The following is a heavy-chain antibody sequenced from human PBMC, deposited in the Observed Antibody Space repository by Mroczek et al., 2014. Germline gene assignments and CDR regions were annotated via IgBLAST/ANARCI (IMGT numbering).Heavy chain of an antibody. J-gene: IGHJ4*02. CDR3: ARAIGKVATTSSDY. D-gene: IGHD5-12*01. Sequence: QVQLVESGGGVVQPGRSLRLSCAASGFTFSSYGMHWVRQAPGKGLEWVAVISYDGSNKYYADSVKGRFTISRDNSKNTLYLQMNSLRAEDTAVYYCARAIGKVATTSSDYWGQGTLGPPSPQ. CDR2: ISYDGSNK. CDR1: GFTFSSYG. V-gene: IGHV3-30*03.